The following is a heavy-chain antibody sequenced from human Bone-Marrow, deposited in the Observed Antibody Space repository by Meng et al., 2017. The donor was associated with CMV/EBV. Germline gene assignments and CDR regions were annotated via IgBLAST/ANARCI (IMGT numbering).Heavy chain of an antibody. V-gene: IGHV3-30*04. Sequence: GESLKISCAASGFTFNSYAMHWVRQAPGKGLEWVAVISYDGSNKYYADSVKGRFTISRDNSKNTLYLQMNSLRAEDTAVYYCARDSGAIFGVVTTYYFDYWGQGTLVTVAS. CDR1: GFTFNSYA. J-gene: IGHJ4*02. CDR2: ISYDGSNK. D-gene: IGHD3-3*01. CDR3: ARDSGAIFGVVTTYYFDY.